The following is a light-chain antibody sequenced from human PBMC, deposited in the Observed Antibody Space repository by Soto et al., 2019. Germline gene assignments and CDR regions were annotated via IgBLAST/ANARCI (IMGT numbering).Light chain of an antibody. V-gene: IGLV2-11*01. CDR2: DVS. CDR1: SSDVGAYNF. Sequence: QSALTQPASVSGSPGQSITISCTGSSSDVGAYNFVSWYQQHPGKAPKLMIYDVSKRPSGVPDRFSGSKSGNTASLTISGLQAEDEADYYCCSYAGSYTLIFGTGTKVTVL. J-gene: IGLJ1*01. CDR3: CSYAGSYTLI.